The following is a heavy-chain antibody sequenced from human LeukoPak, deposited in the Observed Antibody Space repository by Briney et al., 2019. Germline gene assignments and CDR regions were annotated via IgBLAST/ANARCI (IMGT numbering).Heavy chain of an antibody. CDR2: INPSGGST. Sequence: GASVKVSCKASGGTFSNFVISWLRQAPGQGLEWMGIINPSGGSTSYVQKFQGRVTMTRDTSTSTVYMELSSLRSEDTAVYYCAASDRYYYYYMDVWGKGTTVTVSS. J-gene: IGHJ6*03. CDR3: AASDRYYYYYMDV. V-gene: IGHV1-46*03. CDR1: GGTFSNFV.